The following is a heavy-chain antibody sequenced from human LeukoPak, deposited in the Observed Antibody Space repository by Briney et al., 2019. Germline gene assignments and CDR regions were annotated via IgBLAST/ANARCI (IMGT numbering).Heavy chain of an antibody. V-gene: IGHV1-69*13. CDR3: ARRVGSTSGFDY. D-gene: IGHD2-2*01. CDR2: IIPIFGTA. Sequence: GASVKVSCKASGGTFSSYAISWVRQAPGQGLEWMGGIIPIFGTANYAQKFQGRVTITADESTSTAYMELSSLRSEDTAVYYCARRVGSTSGFDYSGQGTLVTVSS. J-gene: IGHJ4*02. CDR1: GGTFSSYA.